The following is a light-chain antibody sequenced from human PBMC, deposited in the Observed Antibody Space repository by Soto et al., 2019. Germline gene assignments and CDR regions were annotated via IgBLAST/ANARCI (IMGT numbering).Light chain of an antibody. CDR3: QQDNRYSGK. CDR2: GAS. V-gene: IGKV3-20*01. Sequence: ETMLNHQPHTLSFSTSYKSTLSFLLSQRVSSCYLAWYQQKPGQAHKLLIYGASIRGRGIPNRFSGSGSGTDFTLTISRLQPDDFAMYYCQQDNRYSGKFGQGTKVEIK. CDR1: QRVSSCY. J-gene: IGKJ1*01.